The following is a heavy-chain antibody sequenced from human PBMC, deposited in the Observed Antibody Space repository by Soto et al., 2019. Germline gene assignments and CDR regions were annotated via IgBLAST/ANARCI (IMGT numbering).Heavy chain of an antibody. Sequence: PGESLKISCKVSGYSFTSYWIGWVRQMPGKGLEWMGIIYRGGSDIRYSPSFQGQVTISADKSISTAYLQWSSLKASDTAMYYCARRPFATVMDAFDIWGQGTMVTVS. D-gene: IGHD4-17*01. CDR3: ARRPFATVMDAFDI. V-gene: IGHV5-51*01. J-gene: IGHJ3*02. CDR1: GYSFTSYW. CDR2: IYRGGSDI.